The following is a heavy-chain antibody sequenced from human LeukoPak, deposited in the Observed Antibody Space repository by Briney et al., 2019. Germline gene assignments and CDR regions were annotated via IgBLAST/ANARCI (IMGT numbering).Heavy chain of an antibody. J-gene: IGHJ4*02. CDR3: ARDSTDGSGSVIDY. V-gene: IGHV4-4*07. Sequence: PSETLSLTCTVSGGSISSDYWSWIRQSAGKGLEWIGRIYTTGSTNYSPSLKSRVTMSVDTSKNQFSLKLSSVTAADTAVYYCARDSTDGSGSVIDYWGQGTLVTVSS. CDR2: IYTTGST. CDR1: GGSISSDY. D-gene: IGHD3-10*01.